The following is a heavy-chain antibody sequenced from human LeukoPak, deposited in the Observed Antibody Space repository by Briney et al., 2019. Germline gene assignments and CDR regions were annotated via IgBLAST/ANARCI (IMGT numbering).Heavy chain of an antibody. CDR3: ATDPQYLRHFDY. V-gene: IGHV3-23*01. CDR2: ISGSGGTT. J-gene: IGHJ4*02. D-gene: IGHD4-17*01. Sequence: PGGSLRLSCAASGFTFSSYAMSWVRQAPGKGLEWVSGISGSGGTTYYADSVKGRFTISRDNSKNTLYLQMNSLRAEDTAVYYCATDPQYLRHFDYWGQGTLVTVSS. CDR1: GFTFSSYA.